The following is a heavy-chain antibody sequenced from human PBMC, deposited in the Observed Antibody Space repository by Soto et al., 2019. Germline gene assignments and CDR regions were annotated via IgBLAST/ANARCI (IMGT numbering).Heavy chain of an antibody. V-gene: IGHV3-23*01. J-gene: IGHJ3*02. D-gene: IGHD6-19*01. CDR2: ISGSGTNT. Sequence: PGGSLRLSCAASGFTFSDYAMHWVRQTPGKGLEWVSSISGSGTNTYYADCVKGRFTVSRDNSKNTLGLQMNSLTAEDTAIYYCAKALAVAGPYDAFDIWGQGTLVTVSS. CDR3: AKALAVAGPYDAFDI. CDR1: GFTFSDYA.